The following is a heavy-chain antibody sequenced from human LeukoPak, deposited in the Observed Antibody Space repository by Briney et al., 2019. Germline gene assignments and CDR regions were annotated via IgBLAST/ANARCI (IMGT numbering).Heavy chain of an antibody. V-gene: IGHV3-30*03. CDR2: ISYDGSNK. Sequence: GGSLRLSCAASGFTFSDSSMNWVRQAPGKGLEWVAVISYDGSNKYYADSVKGRFTISRDNSKNTLYLQMNSLRAEDTAVYYCARDRGYSYGYAYYYGMDVWGQGTTVTVSS. D-gene: IGHD5-18*01. CDR1: GFTFSDSS. J-gene: IGHJ6*02. CDR3: ARDRGYSYGYAYYYGMDV.